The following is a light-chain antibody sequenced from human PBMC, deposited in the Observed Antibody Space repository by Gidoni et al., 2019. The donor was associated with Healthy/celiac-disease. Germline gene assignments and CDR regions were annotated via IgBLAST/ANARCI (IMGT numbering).Light chain of an antibody. CDR2: AAS. CDR3: QQSYSTAWT. J-gene: IGKJ1*01. V-gene: IGKV1-39*01. Sequence: DVQMTQSPSSLSASVGDRVTITCRASQSISSYLNWYQQKPGEAPKLLIYAASSFQGGVPSRFSSGGSGADLTLTISSRQPEDFAAYYYQQSYSTAWTFGQGTKVEIK. CDR1: QSISSY.